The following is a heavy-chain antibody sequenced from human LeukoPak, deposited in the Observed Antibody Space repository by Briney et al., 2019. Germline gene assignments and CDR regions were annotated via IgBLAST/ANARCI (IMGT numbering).Heavy chain of an antibody. D-gene: IGHD5-24*01. CDR2: IYSSGST. CDR1: GGSISSGGYY. Sequence: SETLSLTCTVSGGSISSGGYYWSWIRQPPGKGLEWIGYIYSSGSTNYNPSLKSRVTMSVDTSENQFSLNLSSVTAADSAVYYCARHTGDGYSASDYWGQGTLVTVSS. V-gene: IGHV4-61*08. CDR3: ARHTGDGYSASDY. J-gene: IGHJ4*02.